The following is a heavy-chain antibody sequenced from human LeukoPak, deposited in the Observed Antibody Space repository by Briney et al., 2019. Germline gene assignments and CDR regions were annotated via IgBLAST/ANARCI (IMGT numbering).Heavy chain of an antibody. CDR1: GFTFSSYA. D-gene: IGHD4-17*01. Sequence: GGSLRLSCAASGFTFSSYAMSWVRQAPGKGLEWVSAISGSGGSTYYADSVKGRFTISRDIFKNTLYLQMNSLRADDTAVYYCATGRLRGPLDYWGQGTLVTVSS. J-gene: IGHJ4*02. CDR2: ISGSGGST. V-gene: IGHV3-23*01. CDR3: ATGRLRGPLDY.